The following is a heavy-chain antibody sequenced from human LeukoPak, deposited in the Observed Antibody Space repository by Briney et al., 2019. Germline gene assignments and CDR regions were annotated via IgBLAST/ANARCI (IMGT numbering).Heavy chain of an antibody. V-gene: IGHV1-18*03. J-gene: IGHJ4*02. D-gene: IGHD5-12*01. CDR1: GYTFTSYG. CDR3: VRDSAYSPDY. CDR2: ISAYNGNT. Sequence: GASVKVSCKASGYTFTSYGISWVRQAPGQGLEWMGWISAYNGNTNYAQKLQGRVTMTTDTSTSTACMELRGLTSDDMAVYYCVRDSAYSPDYWGQGSLVTVSP.